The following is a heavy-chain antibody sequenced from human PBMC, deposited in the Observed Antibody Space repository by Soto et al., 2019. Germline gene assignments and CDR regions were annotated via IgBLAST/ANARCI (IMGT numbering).Heavy chain of an antibody. Sequence: PSETLSLTCTVSGGSISSGDSYRSWIRQPPGKGLEWIGTIYFSGTTYYNPSLKSRVTISVDTSKSQFSLKLSSVTAADTAVYYCARRDRSGFSYWLDTWGQGTLVTVSS. CDR1: GGSISSGDSY. V-gene: IGHV4-31*03. J-gene: IGHJ5*02. D-gene: IGHD3-22*01. CDR2: IYFSGTT. CDR3: ARRDRSGFSYWLDT.